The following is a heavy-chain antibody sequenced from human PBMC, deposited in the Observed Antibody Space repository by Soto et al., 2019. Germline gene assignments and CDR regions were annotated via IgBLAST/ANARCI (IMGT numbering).Heavy chain of an antibody. J-gene: IGHJ4*02. D-gene: IGHD3-16*01. CDR3: ARLDYDFDY. V-gene: IGHV3-48*01. CDR1: GFTFSSYT. Sequence: VQLEESGGGLVQPGGSLRLSCAASGFTFSSYTMNWFRQAPGKGLEWVSYITGTSSPIYYADSVKGRFTISRDNAKNLLYLQMNSLRAEDTAVYYSARLDYDFDYWAQGTLVTVSS. CDR2: ITGTSSPI.